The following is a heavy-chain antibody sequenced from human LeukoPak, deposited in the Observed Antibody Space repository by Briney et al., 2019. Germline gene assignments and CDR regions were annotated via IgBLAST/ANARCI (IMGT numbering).Heavy chain of an antibody. CDR1: GXSISSGGYY. CDR2: NYYSGST. V-gene: IGHV4-31*02. CDR3: ARARYDMDV. J-gene: IGHJ6*02. Sequence: SETLSLTCIVSGXSISSGGYYWSWIRHHPGKGLEWIGYNYYSGSTYYNPSLKSRVTISVDTSKNKFSLKLSSVTAADTAVYYCARARYDMDVWGQGTTVTVSS.